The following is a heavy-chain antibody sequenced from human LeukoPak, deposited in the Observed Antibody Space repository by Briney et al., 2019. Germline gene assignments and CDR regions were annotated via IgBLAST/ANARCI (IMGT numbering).Heavy chain of an antibody. Sequence: GGSLRLSCTASGFTFSNYAMHWVRQAPGKGLEYVSAISTDGDGTYYANSVKGRFTISRDNSKNMLYLQMNSLRAEDTAVCYCARDLGYSYGPYYYYYGMDVWGQGTTVTVSS. J-gene: IGHJ6*02. CDR1: GFTFSNYA. D-gene: IGHD5-18*01. V-gene: IGHV3-64*01. CDR3: ARDLGYSYGPYYYYYGMDV. CDR2: ISTDGDGT.